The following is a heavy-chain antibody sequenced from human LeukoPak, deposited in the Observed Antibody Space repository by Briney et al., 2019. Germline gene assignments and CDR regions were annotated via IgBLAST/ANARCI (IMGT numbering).Heavy chain of an antibody. Sequence: SETLSLTCAVYGGSFSGYYWSWIRQPPGKGLEWIGEINHSGSTNYNPSLKSRVTISVDTSKNQFSLKLSSVTAADTAVYYCARGGRITIFGPSGRPHAFDIWGQGTMVTVSP. D-gene: IGHD3-3*01. J-gene: IGHJ3*02. CDR1: GGSFSGYY. CDR2: INHSGST. V-gene: IGHV4-34*01. CDR3: ARGGRITIFGPSGRPHAFDI.